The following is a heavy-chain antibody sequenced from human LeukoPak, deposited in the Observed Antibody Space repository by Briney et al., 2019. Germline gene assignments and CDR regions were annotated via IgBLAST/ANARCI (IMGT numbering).Heavy chain of an antibody. CDR1: GFTFSSYS. V-gene: IGHV3-21*01. CDR3: ATSITGTADY. Sequence: PGGSLRLSCTASGFTFSSYSMNWVRQAPGKGLEWVSSISSSSSYIYYADSVKGRFTISRDNAKNSLYLQMNSLRAEDTAVYYCATSITGTADYWGQGTLVTVSS. CDR2: ISSSSSYI. J-gene: IGHJ4*02. D-gene: IGHD1-20*01.